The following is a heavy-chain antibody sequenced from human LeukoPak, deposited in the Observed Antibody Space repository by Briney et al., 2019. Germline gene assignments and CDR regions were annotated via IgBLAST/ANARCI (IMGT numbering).Heavy chain of an antibody. J-gene: IGHJ6*03. Sequence: PSETLSLTCTVSGGSISSSSYYRGWIRQPPGKGLEWIGSIYYSGSTYYNPSLKSRVTISVDTSKNQFSLKLSSVTAADTAVYYSARGGGYYYMDVWGKGTTVTISS. D-gene: IGHD1-26*01. CDR3: ARGGGYYYMDV. CDR2: IYYSGST. CDR1: GGSISSSSYY. V-gene: IGHV4-39*07.